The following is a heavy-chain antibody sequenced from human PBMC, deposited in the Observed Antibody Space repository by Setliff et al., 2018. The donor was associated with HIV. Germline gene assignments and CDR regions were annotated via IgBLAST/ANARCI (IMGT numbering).Heavy chain of an antibody. CDR1: GGTFSTYA. CDR2: IIPIFGTA. J-gene: IGHJ6*03. CDR3: ARGGTCNSTPCRIPYYYYYYMDV. V-gene: IGHV1-69*13. Sequence: SVKVSCKASGGTFSTYAISWVRQAPGQGLEWMGGIIPIFGTANYDQRFQGRVTITADETTSTVYMELYSLRSEDTAVYYCARGGTCNSTPCRIPYYYYYYMDVWGKGTTVTVS. D-gene: IGHD2-2*01.